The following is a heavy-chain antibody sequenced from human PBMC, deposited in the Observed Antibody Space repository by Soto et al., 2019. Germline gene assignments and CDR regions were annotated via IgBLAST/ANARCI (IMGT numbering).Heavy chain of an antibody. D-gene: IGHD3-16*01. CDR1: GDSISSGNKY. CDR2: IFSSGTT. V-gene: IGHV4-30-4*01. Sequence: KTSETLSLTCTVSGDSISSGNKYWSWIRRPPGKGLEWIGYIFSSGTTYYNPSLKSRLTMSLDASQNQFSLKLNSLTDADTAVYFCARVPSPFDYYYAMDVWGQGTTVTVSS. CDR3: ARVPSPFDYYYAMDV. J-gene: IGHJ6*02.